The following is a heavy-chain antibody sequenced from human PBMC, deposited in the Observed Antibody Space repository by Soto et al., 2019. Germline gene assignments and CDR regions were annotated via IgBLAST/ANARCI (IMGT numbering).Heavy chain of an antibody. Sequence: TSETLSLTCDVSGSSISSGYYWGWIRQPPGKGLEWIGSIYHSGSTNYKSSLKSRVTISVDTSKNQFSLKLRSVTAADTAVYYCAKTWSNYDFWEVWGQGSTVTVSS. CDR2: IYHSGST. J-gene: IGHJ6*02. V-gene: IGHV4-38-2*01. CDR1: GSSISSGYY. D-gene: IGHD3-3*01. CDR3: AKTWSNYDFWEV.